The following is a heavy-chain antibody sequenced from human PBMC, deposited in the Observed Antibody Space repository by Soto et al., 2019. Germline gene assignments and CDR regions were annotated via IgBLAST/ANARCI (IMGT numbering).Heavy chain of an antibody. V-gene: IGHV4-34*01. J-gene: IGHJ4*02. Sequence: SETLSLTCAVYGGSFSGYYWSWIRQPPGKGREWIGEINHSGSTNYNPSLNSRVTISVDTSKTQFSLKLSSVTAADTAVYYCARGRSPSYSSRGYGHWGQGTLVTVSS. CDR3: ARGRSPSYSSRGYGH. CDR2: INHSGST. CDR1: GGSFSGYY. D-gene: IGHD6-19*01.